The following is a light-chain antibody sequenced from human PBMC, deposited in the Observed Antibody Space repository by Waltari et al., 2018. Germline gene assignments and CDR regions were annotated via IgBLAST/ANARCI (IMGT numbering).Light chain of an antibody. CDR1: QSISNY. Sequence: DTQMTQSPSSLSASVGDRVTITCRASQSISNYLNWYQHKLGKAPKLLISAASSLQSGVPSRFSGSGSGTDFTLTISSLQPEDFATYYCQQTYSSPPEYTFGQGTKLEIK. CDR2: AAS. J-gene: IGKJ2*01. CDR3: QQTYSSPPEYT. V-gene: IGKV1-39*01.